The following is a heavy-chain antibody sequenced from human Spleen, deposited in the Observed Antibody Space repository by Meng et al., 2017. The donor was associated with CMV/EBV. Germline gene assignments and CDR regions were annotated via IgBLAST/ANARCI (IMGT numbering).Heavy chain of an antibody. D-gene: IGHD1-1*01. CDR1: GGCVNTREYY. CDR3: ARAGWNQFLDY. CDR2: VFSSGTT. Sequence: VSGGCVNTREYYWVWIRQPPGKGPQWIGSVFSSGTTYFSPSLKSRITMSVDTSKNQFSLSLRSVTAADTAVYYCARAGWNQFLDYWGPGTLVTVSS. J-gene: IGHJ4*02. V-gene: IGHV4-39*07.